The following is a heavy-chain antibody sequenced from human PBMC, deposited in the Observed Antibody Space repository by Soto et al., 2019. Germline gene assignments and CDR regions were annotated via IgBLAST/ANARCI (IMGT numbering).Heavy chain of an antibody. CDR1: GGSIDGHN. CDR3: VRQGIGNLHGLVDI. J-gene: IGHJ6*02. V-gene: IGHV4-59*08. D-gene: IGHD3-10*01. Sequence: QVQLHESGPGLVKPSETLSLTCTVSGGSIDGHNCAWIRQTPGKALEWIGYVYSTGGSEYNPSLNNRTTLSMDTAKRQFSLKIRSVTAADTAVYYCVRQGIGNLHGLVDIWGRGTTVTVSS. CDR2: VYSTGGS.